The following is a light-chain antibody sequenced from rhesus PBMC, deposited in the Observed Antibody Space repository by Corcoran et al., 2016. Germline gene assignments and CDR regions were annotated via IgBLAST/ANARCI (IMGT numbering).Light chain of an antibody. CDR2: GAA. V-gene: IGKV3-24*01. CDR3: LQHSNWPLT. J-gene: IGKJ4*01. Sequence: EIVMTQSPATLSLSPGERATLSCRASQSVSSSLAWYQQKPGQAPRLLIYGAASRDTGLPDRFSGSGSGTDFTLTISSLEPEDVAVYYCLQHSNWPLTFGGGTKVELK. CDR1: QSVSSS.